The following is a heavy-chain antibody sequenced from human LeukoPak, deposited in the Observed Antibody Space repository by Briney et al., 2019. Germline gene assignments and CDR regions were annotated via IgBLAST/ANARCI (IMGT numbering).Heavy chain of an antibody. Sequence: GGSLRLSCAASGFTFSSYAMSWVRQAPGKGLEWVSAISGSGGSTYYADSVKGRFTISRDNPKNTLYLQMNSLRAEDTAVYYCAKVCGSTSCYAGENWFDPWGQGTLVTVSS. V-gene: IGHV3-23*01. CDR2: ISGSGGST. CDR3: AKVCGSTSCYAGENWFDP. CDR1: GFTFSSYA. J-gene: IGHJ5*02. D-gene: IGHD2-2*01.